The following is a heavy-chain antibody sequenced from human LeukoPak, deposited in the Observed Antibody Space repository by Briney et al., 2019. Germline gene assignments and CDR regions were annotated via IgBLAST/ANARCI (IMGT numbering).Heavy chain of an antibody. J-gene: IGHJ1*01. V-gene: IGHV1-46*01. CDR3: ARGGRSWYRGSFQH. Sequence: GASVKVSCKASGYTFTSYDMHWVRQAPGQGLEWMGIINPSGGSTSYAQIFQGRVTMTRDTSTSTVYMGLSSLRSEDTPVYYCARGGRSWYRGSFQHWGQGTLVTVSS. CDR1: GYTFTSYD. D-gene: IGHD6-13*01. CDR2: INPSGGST.